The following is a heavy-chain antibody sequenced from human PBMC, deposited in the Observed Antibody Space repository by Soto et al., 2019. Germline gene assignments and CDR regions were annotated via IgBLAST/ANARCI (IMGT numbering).Heavy chain of an antibody. CDR3: AANWNFGLNF. CDR2: ISSSLGHT. D-gene: IGHD1-1*01. V-gene: IGHV3-11*03. CDR1: GFDFSDFH. J-gene: IGHJ4*02. Sequence: GSLRLACVASGFDFSDFHRSWVRQAPGKGLEWISYISSSLGHTDYAESVKGRFTISRDNAKSSVLLEMSDLRSDDTAVYYCAANWNFGLNFWGQGTLVTVYS.